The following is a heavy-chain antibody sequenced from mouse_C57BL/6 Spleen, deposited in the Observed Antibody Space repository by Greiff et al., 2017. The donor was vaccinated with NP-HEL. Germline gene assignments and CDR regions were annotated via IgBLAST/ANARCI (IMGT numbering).Heavy chain of an antibody. CDR1: GFTFSSYA. V-gene: IGHV5-4*03. Sequence: EVMLVESGGGLVKPGGSLKLSCAASGFTFSSYAMSWVRQTPEKRLEWVATISDGGSYTYYPDNVKGRFTISRDNAKNNLYLQMSHLKSEDTAMYYCARVYYGSSPYWYFDVWGTGTTVTVSS. CDR2: ISDGGSYT. J-gene: IGHJ1*03. CDR3: ARVYYGSSPYWYFDV. D-gene: IGHD1-1*01.